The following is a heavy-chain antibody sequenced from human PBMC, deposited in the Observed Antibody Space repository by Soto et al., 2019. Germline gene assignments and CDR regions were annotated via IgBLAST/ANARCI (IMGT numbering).Heavy chain of an antibody. D-gene: IGHD3-22*01. J-gene: IGHJ4*02. Sequence: LSLTCTVSGGSISSGGDYWSLIRQHPGKGLEWIGYIYYSGSTYYNPSLKSRVTISVDTSKNQLSLKLSSVTAADTAVYYCARERWTYYDSSGYYRYFDYWGQGTLVTVSS. CDR2: IYYSGST. CDR3: ARERWTYYDSSGYYRYFDY. CDR1: GGSISSGGDY. V-gene: IGHV4-31*03.